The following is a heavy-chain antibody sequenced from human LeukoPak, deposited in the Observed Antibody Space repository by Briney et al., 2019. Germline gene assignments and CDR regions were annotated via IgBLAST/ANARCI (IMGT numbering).Heavy chain of an antibody. J-gene: IGHJ5*02. D-gene: IGHD6-25*01. Sequence: PGGSLTLSCAASGFTFSSYAMSWVRQAPGKGLEWVSAISGSGGSTYYAVSVKGRFTISRDNSKNTLYLRMNSLRAEDTAVYYCAKDVLAGWFDPWGQGTLVTVSS. CDR1: GFTFSSYA. CDR2: ISGSGGST. V-gene: IGHV3-23*01. CDR3: AKDVLAGWFDP.